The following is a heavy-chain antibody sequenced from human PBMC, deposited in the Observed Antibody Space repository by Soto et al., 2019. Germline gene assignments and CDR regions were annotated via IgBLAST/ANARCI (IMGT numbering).Heavy chain of an antibody. CDR2: VYYSGST. V-gene: IGHV4-59*01. CDR3: ARAVVVGAGTQTYYYYGMDV. Sequence: SETLSLTCSVSGGSFGGYYWSWIRQPPGKGLEWIGYVYYSGSTDYNPSLKSRVTISIDTSKNQFSLKLTSVTAADTAVYYCARAVVVGAGTQTYYYYGMDVWGQGTKVTV. CDR1: GGSFGGYY. J-gene: IGHJ6*02. D-gene: IGHD3-22*01.